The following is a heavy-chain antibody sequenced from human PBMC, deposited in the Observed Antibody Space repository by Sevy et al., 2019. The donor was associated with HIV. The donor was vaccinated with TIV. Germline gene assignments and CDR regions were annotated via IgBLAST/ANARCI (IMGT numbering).Heavy chain of an antibody. CDR1: GYTFTSYD. D-gene: IGHD3-22*01. Sequence: ASVKVSCKASGYTFTSYDINWVRQATGQGLEWMGWMNPNSGNTGYAQKFQGRVTMTRNTSTSTAYMELSSLRSEDTGVYYCARTYYYDSSGYYRLFEYYYYGMDVWGQGTTVTVSS. V-gene: IGHV1-8*01. CDR3: ARTYYYDSSGYYRLFEYYYYGMDV. CDR2: MNPNSGNT. J-gene: IGHJ6*02.